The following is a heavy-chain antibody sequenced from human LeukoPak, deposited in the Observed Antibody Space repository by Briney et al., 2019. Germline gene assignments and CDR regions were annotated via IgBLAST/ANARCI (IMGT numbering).Heavy chain of an antibody. Sequence: GGSLRLFCAASGFTFSSYSMNWVRQAPGKGREWVSSISSSSSYIYYADSVKGRFTISRDNSKNTLYLQMNSLRAEDTAVYYCAKVEYGSGWSGGNYFDYWGQGTLVTVSS. CDR3: AKVEYGSGWSGGNYFDY. D-gene: IGHD6-19*01. CDR2: ISSSSSYI. J-gene: IGHJ4*02. CDR1: GFTFSSYS. V-gene: IGHV3-21*04.